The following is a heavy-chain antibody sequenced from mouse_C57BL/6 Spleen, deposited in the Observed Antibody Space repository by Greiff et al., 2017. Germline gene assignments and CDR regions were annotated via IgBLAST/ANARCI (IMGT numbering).Heavy chain of an antibody. J-gene: IGHJ2*01. V-gene: IGHV7-1*01. CDR1: GFTFSDFY. D-gene: IGHD3-2*02. Sequence: EVKVVESGGGLVQSGRSLRLSCATSGFTFSDFYMEWVRQAPGKGLEWIAASRNKANDYTTEYSASVKGRFIVSRDTSQSILYLQMNALRAEDTAIYYCARDAGGRLDYGGQGTTLTVSS. CDR3: ARDAGGRLDY. CDR2: SRNKANDYTT.